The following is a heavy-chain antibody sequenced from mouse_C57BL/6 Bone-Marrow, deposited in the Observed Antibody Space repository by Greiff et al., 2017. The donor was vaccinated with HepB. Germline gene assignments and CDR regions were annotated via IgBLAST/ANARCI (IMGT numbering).Heavy chain of an antibody. V-gene: IGHV1-82*01. CDR1: GYAFSSSW. Sequence: VQLQESGPELVKPGASVKISCKASGYAFSSSWMNWVKQRPGKGLEWIGRIYPGDGDTNYNGKFKGKATLTADKSSSTAYMQLSSLTSEDSAVYFCARRDYYGSSYGFYFDYWGQGTTLTVSS. CDR2: IYPGDGDT. CDR3: ARRDYYGSSYGFYFDY. D-gene: IGHD1-1*01. J-gene: IGHJ2*01.